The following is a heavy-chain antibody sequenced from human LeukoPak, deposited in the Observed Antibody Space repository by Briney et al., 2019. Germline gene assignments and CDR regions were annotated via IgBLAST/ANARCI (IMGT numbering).Heavy chain of an antibody. Sequence: PGGSLRLSCAASGFTFDTYSMNWLRQAPGKGLEWVSSISSSSYIYYADSVKGRFTISRDNAKNSLYMQMNSLRVEDTAVYYCARSPGATWSFDYWGRGILVTVSS. CDR2: ISSSSYI. CDR1: GFTFDTYS. V-gene: IGHV3-21*01. CDR3: ARSPGATWSFDY. D-gene: IGHD1-1*01. J-gene: IGHJ4*02.